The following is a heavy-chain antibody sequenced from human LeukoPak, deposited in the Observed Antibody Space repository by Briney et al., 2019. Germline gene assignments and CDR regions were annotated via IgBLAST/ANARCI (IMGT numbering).Heavy chain of an antibody. CDR2: ISSSSSYI. CDR1: GFTFSSYS. J-gene: IGHJ4*02. CDR3: ARDYYDSSGYYWGGH. V-gene: IGHV3-21*01. D-gene: IGHD3-22*01. Sequence: GGSLRLSCAASGFTFSSYSMNWVRQAPGKGLEWVSSISSSSSYIYYADSVKGRFTISRDNAKNSLYLQMNSLRAEDTAVYYCARDYYDSSGYYWGGHWGQGTLVTVSS.